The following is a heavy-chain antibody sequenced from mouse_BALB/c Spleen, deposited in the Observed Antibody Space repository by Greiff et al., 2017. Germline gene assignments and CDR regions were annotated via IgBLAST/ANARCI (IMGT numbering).Heavy chain of an antibody. V-gene: IGHV1-80*01. D-gene: IGHD1-2*01. CDR2: IYPGDGDT. CDR1: GYAFSSYW. CDR3: ARRELITTATFAY. J-gene: IGHJ3*01. Sequence: VQLQQSGAELVRPGSSVKISCKASGYAFSSYWMNWVKQRPGQGLEWIGQIYPGDGDTNYNGKFKGKATLTADKSSSTAYMQLSSLTSEDSAVYFCARRELITTATFAYWGQGTLVTVSA.